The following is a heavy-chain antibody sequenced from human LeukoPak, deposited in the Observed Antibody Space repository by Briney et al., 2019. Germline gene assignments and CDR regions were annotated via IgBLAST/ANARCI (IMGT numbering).Heavy chain of an antibody. J-gene: IGHJ4*02. D-gene: IGHD4-23*01. V-gene: IGHV1-69*05. CDR1: GGTSSSYA. CDR2: IIPIFGTA. Sequence: ASVKVSCKASGGTSSSYAISWVRQAPGQGLEWMGGIIPIFGTANYAQKFQGRVTITTDESTSTAYMELSSLRSEDTAVYYCASGPDYGGNSDWGQGTLVTVSS. CDR3: ASGPDYGGNSD.